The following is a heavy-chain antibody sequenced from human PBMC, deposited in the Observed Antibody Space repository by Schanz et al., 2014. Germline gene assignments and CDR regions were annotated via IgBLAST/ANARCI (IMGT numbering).Heavy chain of an antibody. CDR2: IIPILGIA. D-gene: IGHD6-13*01. CDR1: GYTFTAYG. CDR3: ARDGVDAAAGGNY. J-gene: IGHJ4*02. V-gene: IGHV1-69*09. Sequence: VQSVHSGTEVQKLGASVKVSCQTSGYTFTAYGINWVRQAPGQGLEWMGRIIPILGIANYAQKFQGRVTMTRDTSTSTVYMELSSLRSEDTAVYYCARDGVDAAAGGNYWGQGTLVAVSS.